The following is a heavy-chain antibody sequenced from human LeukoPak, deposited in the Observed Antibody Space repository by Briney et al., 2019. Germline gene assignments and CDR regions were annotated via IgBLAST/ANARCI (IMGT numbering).Heavy chain of an antibody. D-gene: IGHD3-10*01. V-gene: IGHV3-30*02. CDR3: AKERYGSGSYYPRIDY. J-gene: IGHJ4*02. Sequence: GGSLRLSCAASGFTFSSYGMHWVRQAPGKGLEWVALIRYDGSNKYYADSVKGRFTISRDNSKNTLYLQMNSLRAEDTAVYYCAKERYGSGSYYPRIDYWGQGTLVTVSS. CDR1: GFTFSSYG. CDR2: IRYDGSNK.